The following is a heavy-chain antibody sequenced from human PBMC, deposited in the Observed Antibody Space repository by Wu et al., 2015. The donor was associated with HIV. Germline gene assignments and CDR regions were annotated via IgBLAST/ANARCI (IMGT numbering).Heavy chain of an antibody. D-gene: IGHD2-2*02. Sequence: QVQLVQSGAEVKKPGASVKVSCKASGYTFTGYYMHWVRQAPGQGLEWMGWINPNSGGTNYAQKFQGRVTMTRDTSISTAYMELSRLRSDDTAVYYCAILTPPDIVVVPAAILGPFDPWGQGTLVTVSS. CDR2: INPNSGGT. CDR3: AILTPPDIVVVPAAILGPFDP. J-gene: IGHJ5*02. V-gene: IGHV1-2*02. CDR1: GYTFTGYY.